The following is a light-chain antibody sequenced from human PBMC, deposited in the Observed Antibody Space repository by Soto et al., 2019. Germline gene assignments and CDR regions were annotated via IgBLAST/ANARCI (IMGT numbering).Light chain of an antibody. CDR1: SSDVDDYNY. CDR2: EVS. V-gene: IGLV2-14*01. CDR3: TSSLSNSVVV. Sequence: QSVLTQPAPVSGSPGQSITISCSGTSSDVDDYNYVSWYQQHPGKAPKLMIYEVSHRLSGVSNRFSGSNSGYTASLTISGLQDEDEADYYCTSSLSNSVVVFGGGTQLTVL. J-gene: IGLJ3*02.